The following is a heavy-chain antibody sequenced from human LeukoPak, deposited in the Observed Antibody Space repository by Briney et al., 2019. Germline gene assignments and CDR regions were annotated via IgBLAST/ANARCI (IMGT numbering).Heavy chain of an antibody. CDR2: INSNRGGT. J-gene: IGHJ4*02. Sequence: ASVKVSCKASGYTFTNYYIHWVRQAPGQGLEWMGWINSNRGGTNYAQKFQGRVTMTRDTSISTAYMELRSVRSDDTTVYYCARVPAFYYGDYWTSSNYFDYWGQGTLVTVSS. CDR1: GYTFTNYY. V-gene: IGHV1-2*02. CDR3: ARVPAFYYGDYWTSSNYFDY. D-gene: IGHD4-17*01.